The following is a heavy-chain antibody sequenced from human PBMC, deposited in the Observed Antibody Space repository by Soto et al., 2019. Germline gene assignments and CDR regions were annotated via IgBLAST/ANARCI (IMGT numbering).Heavy chain of an antibody. CDR3: ARGSSGWYSGAPDY. Sequence: ASVKVSCKASGYTFSNYGISWVRQAPGQGLEWMGWISPYNGNTKYTQKFQGRVTMTTDTSTSTAYMELRSLRSDDTAVYYCARGSSGWYSGAPDYWGQGTLVTVSS. D-gene: IGHD6-19*01. CDR1: GYTFSNYG. J-gene: IGHJ4*02. V-gene: IGHV1-18*01. CDR2: ISPYNGNT.